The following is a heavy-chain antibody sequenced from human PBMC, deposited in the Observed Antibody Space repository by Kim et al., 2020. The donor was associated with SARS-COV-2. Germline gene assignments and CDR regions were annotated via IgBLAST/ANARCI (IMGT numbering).Heavy chain of an antibody. D-gene: IGHD2-2*01. V-gene: IGHV3-64D*09. CDR1: GFTFSSYA. CDR2: ISRNGGST. CDR3: VKSGTSYNRPPYNMDV. J-gene: IGHJ6*02. Sequence: GGSLRLSCSASGFTFSSYAMHWVRQAPGKGLEYASAISRNGGSTYYADSVKGRFTISRDNSKNTLYLQMSSLRAEDTAVYYCVKSGTSYNRPPYNMDVWGRETTVSVS.